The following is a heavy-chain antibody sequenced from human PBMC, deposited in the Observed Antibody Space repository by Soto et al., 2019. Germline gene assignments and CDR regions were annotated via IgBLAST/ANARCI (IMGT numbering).Heavy chain of an antibody. CDR1: GGSISSYY. Sequence: PSETLSLTCTVSGGSISSYYWSWIRQPPGKGLEWIGYIYYSGSTNYNPSLKSRVTISVDTSKNQFSLKLSSVTAADTAVYYCARERSSEFDYWGQGTRVTVSS. J-gene: IGHJ4*02. V-gene: IGHV4-59*01. D-gene: IGHD6-25*01. CDR3: ARERSSEFDY. CDR2: IYYSGST.